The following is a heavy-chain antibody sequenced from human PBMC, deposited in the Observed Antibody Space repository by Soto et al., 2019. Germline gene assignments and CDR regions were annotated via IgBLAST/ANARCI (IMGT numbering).Heavy chain of an antibody. CDR3: ARTEPGYSYGLNFDY. J-gene: IGHJ4*02. CDR2: IYPGDSDT. Sequence: GESLKISCKGSGYSFTSYWIGWVRQMPGKGLEWVGIIYPGDSDTRYSPSFQGQVTISADKSISTAYLQWSSLKASDTAMYYCARTEPGYSYGLNFDYWGQGTLVTVSS. D-gene: IGHD5-18*01. V-gene: IGHV5-51*01. CDR1: GYSFTSYW.